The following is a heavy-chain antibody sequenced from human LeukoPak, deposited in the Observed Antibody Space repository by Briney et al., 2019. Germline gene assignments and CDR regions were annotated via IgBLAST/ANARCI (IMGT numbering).Heavy chain of an antibody. CDR2: ISAYNGNT. CDR3: ARDSRRYYYDSSGYYGY. D-gene: IGHD3-22*01. Sequence: GASVTVSCKASGYTFTSYGISWVRQAPGQGLEWMGWISAYNGNTNYAQKLQGRVTMTTDTSTSTAYMELRSLRSDDTAVYYCARDSRRYYYDSSGYYGYWGQGTLVTVSS. CDR1: GYTFTSYG. J-gene: IGHJ4*02. V-gene: IGHV1-18*01.